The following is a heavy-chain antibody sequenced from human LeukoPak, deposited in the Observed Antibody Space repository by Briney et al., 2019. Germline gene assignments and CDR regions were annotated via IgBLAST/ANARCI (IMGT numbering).Heavy chain of an antibody. D-gene: IGHD1-26*01. CDR1: GFSVSNYY. Sequence: GGSLRLSCEASGFSVSNYYMVWVRQPPGKGLECISYIPNDDSVIYYADSVRGRLSVSRDSAKNSLSLQLNSLRAEDTAVYYCAREQSFRWEYWGQGILVTVSS. CDR2: IPNDDSVI. V-gene: IGHV3-11*01. CDR3: AREQSFRWEY. J-gene: IGHJ4*02.